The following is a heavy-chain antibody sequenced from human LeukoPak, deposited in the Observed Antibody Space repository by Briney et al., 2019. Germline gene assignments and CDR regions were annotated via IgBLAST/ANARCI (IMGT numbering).Heavy chain of an antibody. Sequence: SETLSLTCTVSGHSISSGYYWGWIRQPPGKGLEWIGSIYHSGSTYYNPSLKSRVTISVDTSKNQFSLKLSSVTAADTAVYYCARDRELGYWGQGTLVTVSS. CDR1: GHSISSGYY. J-gene: IGHJ4*02. D-gene: IGHD3-10*01. V-gene: IGHV4-38-2*02. CDR3: ARDRELGY. CDR2: IYHSGST.